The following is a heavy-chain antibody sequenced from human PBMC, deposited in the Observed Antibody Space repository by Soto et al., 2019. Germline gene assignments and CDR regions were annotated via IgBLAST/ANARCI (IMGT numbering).Heavy chain of an antibody. D-gene: IGHD3-10*01. Sequence: QVPLQESGPGLVKPSETLSLSCTVSGGSISNYYWSWFRQTPGKGLEWIGYVHDSWGSNYNPSLKSRVAISLDTFKSQFSLKLTSVTATDTAVYYCARQGFGELHGLVDVWGQGTTVTVSS. V-gene: IGHV4-59*08. J-gene: IGHJ6*02. CDR1: GGSISNYY. CDR3: ARQGFGELHGLVDV. CDR2: VHDSWGS.